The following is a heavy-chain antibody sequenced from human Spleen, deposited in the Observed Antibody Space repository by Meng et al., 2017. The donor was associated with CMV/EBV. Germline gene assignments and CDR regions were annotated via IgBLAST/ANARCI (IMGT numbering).Heavy chain of an antibody. J-gene: IGHJ5*02. V-gene: IGHV4-34*01. Sequence: QVHLQQWGAGLLKPSETLSLTCSVYGGSFSGYYWSWIRQPPGKXLEWIGKINHSGSTNYNPSLKSRVTISVDTSKNQFSLKLSSVTAADTAVYYCASFSVTWAQGTLVTVSS. D-gene: IGHD4-17*01. CDR2: INHSGST. CDR1: GGSFSGYY. CDR3: ASFSVT.